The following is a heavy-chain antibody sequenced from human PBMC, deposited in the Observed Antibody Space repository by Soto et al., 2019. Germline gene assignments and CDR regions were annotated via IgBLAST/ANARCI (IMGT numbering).Heavy chain of an antibody. D-gene: IGHD2-2*01. CDR3: ARDRGRVDIVVVPAANDAFDI. V-gene: IGHV4-4*02. CDR2: IYHSGST. Sequence: SETLSLTCAVSGGPISSSNWWSWVRQPPGKGLEWIGEIYHSGSTNYNPSLKSRVTISVDKSKNQFSLKLSSVTAADTAVYYCARDRGRVDIVVVPAANDAFDIWGQGTMVTVSS. J-gene: IGHJ3*02. CDR1: GGPISSSNW.